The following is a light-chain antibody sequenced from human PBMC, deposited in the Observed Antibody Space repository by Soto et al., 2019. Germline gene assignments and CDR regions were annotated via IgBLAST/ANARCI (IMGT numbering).Light chain of an antibody. V-gene: IGKV1-5*01. Sequence: DIQMTQSPSTLSASVGDRVTITCRASQSISTWLAWYQQKPGNAPKLLIFDASNLESGVPSRFSGSGSGTEFTHTIDSLQPDDFATYYCQQYNSDSRTFGQGTELDIK. CDR2: DAS. CDR1: QSISTW. CDR3: QQYNSDSRT. J-gene: IGKJ1*01.